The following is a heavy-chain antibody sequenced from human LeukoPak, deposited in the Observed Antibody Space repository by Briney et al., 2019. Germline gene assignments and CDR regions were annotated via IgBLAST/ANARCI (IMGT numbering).Heavy chain of an antibody. CDR2: ISISTYT. CDR1: GFTFSDYY. Sequence: PGGSLRLSCAASGFTFSDYYMSWIRQAPGKGLEWISYISISTYTNYADSVKGRFTISRDNAKNSMYLQMNSLRAEDTAVYYCARISGSYVFDYWGQGTLVTVSS. D-gene: IGHD1-26*01. J-gene: IGHJ4*02. CDR3: ARISGSYVFDY. V-gene: IGHV3-11*03.